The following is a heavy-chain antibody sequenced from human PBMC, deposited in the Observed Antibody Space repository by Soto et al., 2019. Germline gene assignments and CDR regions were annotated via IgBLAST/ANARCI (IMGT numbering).Heavy chain of an antibody. CDR1: DGSISSGDYY. CDR2: ISDSGRT. CDR3: ARERMGINWFDP. J-gene: IGHJ5*02. Sequence: SQTLSHTCTVADGSISSGDYYWSWIQQPPGKGLEWIGYISDSGRTNYNPSLKSRVTISVDTSKNQFSLNLSSVTAADTAVYYCARERMGINWFDPWGQGTQVTVFS. D-gene: IGHD1-26*01. V-gene: IGHV4-61*08.